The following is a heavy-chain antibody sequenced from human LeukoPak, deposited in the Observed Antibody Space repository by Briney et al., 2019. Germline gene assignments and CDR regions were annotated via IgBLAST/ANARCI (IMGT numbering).Heavy chain of an antibody. D-gene: IGHD1-26*01. CDR3: ARGGEVGATTDFDY. CDR2: INHSGST. Sequence: SETLSLTCAVYGGSFSGYYWSWIRQPPGKGLEWMGEINHSGSTNYNPSLKSRVTISVDTSKNQFSLKLSSVTAADTAVYYCARGGEVGATTDFDYWGQGTLVTVSS. V-gene: IGHV4-34*01. J-gene: IGHJ4*02. CDR1: GGSFSGYY.